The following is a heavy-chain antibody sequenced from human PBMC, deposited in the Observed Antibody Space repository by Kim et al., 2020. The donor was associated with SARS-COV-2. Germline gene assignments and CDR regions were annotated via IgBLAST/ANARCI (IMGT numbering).Heavy chain of an antibody. CDR3: ARAYCSGGSCYFDY. Sequence: GGSLRLSCAASGFTFSSYAMHWVRQAPGKGLEWVAVISYDGSNKYYVDSVKGRFTISRDNSKNTLYLQMNSLRAEDTAVYYCARAYCSGGSCYFDYWGQGTLVTVSS. CDR1: GFTFSSYA. CDR2: ISYDGSNK. D-gene: IGHD2-15*01. J-gene: IGHJ4*02. V-gene: IGHV3-30*04.